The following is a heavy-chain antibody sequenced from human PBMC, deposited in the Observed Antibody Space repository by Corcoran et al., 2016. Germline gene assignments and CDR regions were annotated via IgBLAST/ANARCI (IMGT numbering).Heavy chain of an antibody. V-gene: IGHV5-51*01. CDR2: IYPGDSDT. J-gene: IGHJ4*02. Sequence: EVQLVQSGAEVKKPGESLKISCKGSGYSFTSYWIGWVRQMPGKGLEWVGIIYPGDSDTRYSPSFQGQVTISADKSISTAYLQWSSLKASDTAMYDWAISSGGGERAWPGIAVAPPDYFDYWGQGTLVTVSS. CDR3: AISSGGGERAWPGIAVAPPDYFDY. CDR1: GYSFTSYW. D-gene: IGHD6-19*01.